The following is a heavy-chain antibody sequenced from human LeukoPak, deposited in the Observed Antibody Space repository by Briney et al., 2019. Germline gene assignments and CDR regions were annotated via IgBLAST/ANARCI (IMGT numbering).Heavy chain of an antibody. D-gene: IGHD2-15*01. J-gene: IGHJ4*02. CDR2: INHSGST. Sequence: SETLSLTCAVYGGSFSGYYWSWIRQPPGKGREWIGEINHSGSTNYNPSLKSRVTISVDTSKNQFSLKLSSVTAADTAVYYCARSSGHCSGGSCYGYWGQGTLVTVSS. CDR3: ARSSGHCSGGSCYGY. V-gene: IGHV4-34*01. CDR1: GGSFSGYY.